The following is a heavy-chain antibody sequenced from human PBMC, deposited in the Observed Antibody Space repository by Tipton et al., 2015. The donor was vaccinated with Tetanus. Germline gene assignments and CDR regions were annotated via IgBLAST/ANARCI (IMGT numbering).Heavy chain of an antibody. D-gene: IGHD4-17*01. CDR2: ISSSSSYI. Sequence: SLRLSCAASGFTFSSYSMNWVRQAPGKGLEWVSFISSSSSYIYYADSVKGRFTISRDNAKNSLYLQMNSLRAEDTAVYYCARGTNPYGDPYYYYGMDVWGQGTTVTVSS. V-gene: IGHV3-21*01. CDR3: ARGTNPYGDPYYYYGMDV. CDR1: GFTFSSYS. J-gene: IGHJ6*02.